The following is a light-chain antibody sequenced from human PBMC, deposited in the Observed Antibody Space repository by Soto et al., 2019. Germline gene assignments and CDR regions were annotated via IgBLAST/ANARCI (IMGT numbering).Light chain of an antibody. V-gene: IGKV3-11*01. CDR3: QQYGSSIQT. CDR1: QSVSSY. CDR2: DAS. Sequence: EIVLTQSASTLSLSAGERATLSCRASQSVSSYLAWYQQKPGQAPRLLIYDASHRATGIPARFSGSGSGTDFTLTISRLEPEDFAVYYCQQYGSSIQTFGQGTKVDIK. J-gene: IGKJ1*01.